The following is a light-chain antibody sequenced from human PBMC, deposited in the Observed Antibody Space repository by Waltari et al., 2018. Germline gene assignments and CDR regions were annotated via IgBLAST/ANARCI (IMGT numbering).Light chain of an antibody. J-gene: IGLJ3*02. CDR1: RGYTSNV. V-gene: IGLV4-69*01. CDR3: QTGGHGTWV. Sequence: LVLTQSPSASASLGASVQLTCTLSRGYTSNVSAWLQQQPGKGPRYLMKVNSDGSHRKGDDIPDRFSASKSGTECYLTISSLQSEDEADYFCQTGGHGTWVFGGGTKLTVL. CDR2: VNSDGSH.